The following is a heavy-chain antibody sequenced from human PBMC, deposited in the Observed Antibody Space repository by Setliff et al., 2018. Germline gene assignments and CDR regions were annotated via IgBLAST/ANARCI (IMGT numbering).Heavy chain of an antibody. J-gene: IGHJ4*02. CDR1: GGSLSSGPHY. Sequence: PSETLSLTCTVSGGSLSSGPHYWTWVRQPAGKGLEWIGHIDSSGTTNHSPSLRGRVTISSDTSKNQFSLQLTSMTATDTAVYYCARGKIFYVGDSHYFDIWGQGALVTVSS. CDR3: ARGKIFYVGDSHYFDI. V-gene: IGHV4-61*09. D-gene: IGHD4-17*01. CDR2: IDSSGTT.